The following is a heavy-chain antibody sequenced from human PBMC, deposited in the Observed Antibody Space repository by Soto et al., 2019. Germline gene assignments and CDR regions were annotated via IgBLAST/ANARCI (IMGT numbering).Heavy chain of an antibody. V-gene: IGHV3-66*01. Sequence: PGGSLRLSCAASGFTVSSNYMSWVRQAPGKGLEWVSVIYSGGSTYYADSVKGRFTISRDNSKNTLYLQMNSLRAEDTAVYYCARDGGPLYDYIWGSYYYYMDVWGKGTTVTVSS. CDR1: GFTVSSNY. CDR3: ARDGGPLYDYIWGSYYYYMDV. CDR2: IYSGGST. D-gene: IGHD3-16*01. J-gene: IGHJ6*03.